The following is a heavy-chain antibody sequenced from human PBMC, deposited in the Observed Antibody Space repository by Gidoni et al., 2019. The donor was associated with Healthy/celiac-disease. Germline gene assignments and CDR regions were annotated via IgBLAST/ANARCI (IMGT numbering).Heavy chain of an antibody. V-gene: IGHV3-30-3*01. CDR3: ARVGIVATAYFDY. D-gene: IGHD5-12*01. CDR1: GFTFSSYA. CDR2: ISYDGSNK. J-gene: IGHJ4*02. Sequence: QVQLVESGGGVVQPGRSRRLSCAASGFTFSSYAMHWVRQAPGKGLELVAVISYDGSNKYYADSVKGRFTISRDNSKNTLYLQMNSLRAEDTAVYYCARVGIVATAYFDYWGQGTLVTVSS.